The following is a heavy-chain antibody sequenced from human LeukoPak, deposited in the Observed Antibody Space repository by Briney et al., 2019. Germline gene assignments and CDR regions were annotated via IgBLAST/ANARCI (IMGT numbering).Heavy chain of an antibody. D-gene: IGHD1/OR15-1a*01. CDR1: GFTVSSNY. Sequence: PGGSLRLSCAASGFTVSSNYMSWVRQAPGKGLEWVSVIYSGGSTYYADSVKGRFTISRDNSKNTRCLQMNSLRAEDTAVYYCARASVSITGTRGGMDVWGQGTTVTVSS. CDR2: IYSGGST. CDR3: ARASVSITGTRGGMDV. V-gene: IGHV3-66*01. J-gene: IGHJ6*02.